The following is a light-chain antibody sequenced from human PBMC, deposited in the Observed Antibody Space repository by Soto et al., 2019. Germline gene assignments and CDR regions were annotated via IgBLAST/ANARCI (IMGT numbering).Light chain of an antibody. CDR3: QQSYSTPGT. V-gene: IGKV1-39*01. Sequence: DIQMTHSPSSMSSSVGDRVTITCQASQDVSNYLSWYQQKPGKAPKLLIYAASSLQSGVPSRFSGSGSGTDFTLTISSLQPEDFATYYCQQSYSTPGTFGQGTKVDIK. CDR2: AAS. CDR1: QDVSNY. J-gene: IGKJ1*01.